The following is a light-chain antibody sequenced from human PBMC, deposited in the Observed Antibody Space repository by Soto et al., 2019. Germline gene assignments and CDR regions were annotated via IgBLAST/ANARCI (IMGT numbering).Light chain of an antibody. CDR2: DVS. Sequence: QSALTQPASVSGSPGQSITISCTGTSSDGGGYNYVSWYQQHPGKAPKLMIYDVSNRPSGVSNRFSGSKSGNTASLTISGLQAEDEADYYCSSYTSSSFFVFGTGTKVTVL. V-gene: IGLV2-14*01. CDR3: SSYTSSSFFV. CDR1: SSDGGGYNY. J-gene: IGLJ1*01.